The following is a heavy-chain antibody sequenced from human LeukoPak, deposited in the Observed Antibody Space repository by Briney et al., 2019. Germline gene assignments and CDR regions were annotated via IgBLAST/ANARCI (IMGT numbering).Heavy chain of an antibody. Sequence: GGSLRLSCAASGFTFSSYWMSWVRQAPGKGLEWVANIKQDGSEKYYVDSVKGRFTISRDNAKNSLYLQMNSLRAEDTAVYYCVRAQESGIAAAGDYYYYYMDVWGKGTTVTVSS. V-gene: IGHV3-7*01. CDR2: IKQDGSEK. CDR3: VRAQESGIAAAGDYYYYYMDV. CDR1: GFTFSSYW. D-gene: IGHD6-13*01. J-gene: IGHJ6*03.